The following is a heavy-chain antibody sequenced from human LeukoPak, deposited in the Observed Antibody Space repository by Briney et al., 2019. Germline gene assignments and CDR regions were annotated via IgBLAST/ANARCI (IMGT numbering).Heavy chain of an antibody. CDR1: GLTISSYS. CDR3: ARDGYSSSWSPFDY. J-gene: IGHJ4*02. V-gene: IGHV3-21*01. D-gene: IGHD6-13*01. Sequence: GGSLRLSCAASGLTISSYSMNWVRQAPGKGLEWVSSISSSSSYIYYADSVKGRFTISRDNAKNSLYLQMNSLRAEDTAVYYCARDGYSSSWSPFDYWGQGTLVTVSS. CDR2: ISSSSSYI.